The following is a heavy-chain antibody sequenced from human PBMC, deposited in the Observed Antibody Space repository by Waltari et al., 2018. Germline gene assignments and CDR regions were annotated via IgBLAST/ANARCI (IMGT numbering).Heavy chain of an antibody. J-gene: IGHJ4*02. CDR1: GYSISRGYY. D-gene: IGHD5-12*01. CDR2: IYHSGST. CDR3: ARWRSGYEYRLDY. V-gene: IGHV4-38-2*01. Sequence: QVQLQESGPGLVKPSETLSLTCAVSGYSISRGYYWGWIRQPPGKGLEWIGSIYHSGSTYYNPSLKSRVTISVDTSKNQFSLKLSSVTAADTAVYYCARWRSGYEYRLDYWGQGTLVTVSS.